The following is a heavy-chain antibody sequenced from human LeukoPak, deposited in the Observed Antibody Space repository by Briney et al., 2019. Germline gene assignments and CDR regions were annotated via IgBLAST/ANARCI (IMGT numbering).Heavy chain of an antibody. Sequence: ASVKVSCKVSRYTLTELSMHWVRQAPGKRLEWMGGFDPEDCETIYAQKFQGRVTMTEDTSTDTAYMELSSLRSEDTAVYYCAVVGATANYFDYWGQGTLVTVSS. CDR2: FDPEDCET. V-gene: IGHV1-24*01. CDR3: AVVGATANYFDY. CDR1: RYTLTELS. D-gene: IGHD1-26*01. J-gene: IGHJ4*02.